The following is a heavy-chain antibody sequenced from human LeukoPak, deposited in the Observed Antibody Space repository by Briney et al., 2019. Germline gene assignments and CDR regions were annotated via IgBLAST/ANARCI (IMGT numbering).Heavy chain of an antibody. V-gene: IGHV4-59*12. J-gene: IGHJ5*02. Sequence: SETLSLTCTVSGASISSYYWSWIRQPPGKGLEWIGYIYYSGSTNYNPSLKSRVTISVDTSKNQFSLKLSSVTAADTAVYYCARVSPSSWYSGWFDPWGQGTLVTVSS. CDR3: ARVSPSSWYSGWFDP. D-gene: IGHD6-13*01. CDR2: IYYSGST. CDR1: GASISSYY.